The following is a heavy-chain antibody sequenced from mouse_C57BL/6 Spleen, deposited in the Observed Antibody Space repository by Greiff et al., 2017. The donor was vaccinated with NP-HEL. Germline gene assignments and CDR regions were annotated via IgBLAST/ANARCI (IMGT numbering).Heavy chain of an antibody. D-gene: IGHD2-5*01. J-gene: IGHJ1*03. Sequence: QVQLKQSGAELVMPGASVKLSCKASGYTFTSYWMHWVKQRPGQGLEWIGEIDPSDSYTNYNQKFKGKSTLTVDKSSSTAYMQLSSLTSEDSAVYYCARGGYYSNYGGYFDVWGTGTTVTVSS. CDR1: GYTFTSYW. V-gene: IGHV1-69*01. CDR3: ARGGYYSNYGGYFDV. CDR2: IDPSDSYT.